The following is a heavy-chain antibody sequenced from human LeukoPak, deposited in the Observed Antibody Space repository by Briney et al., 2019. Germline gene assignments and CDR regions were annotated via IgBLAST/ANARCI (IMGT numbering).Heavy chain of an antibody. CDR1: GFTVSNNY. D-gene: IGHD5-18*01. CDR2: IYSGGST. CDR3: ARVADTAMGELDY. Sequence: GGSLRLSCAASGFTVSNNYMSWVRQAPGKGLEWVSVIYSGGSTYYADSVKGRFTISRDNPKNTLYLQMNSLRAEDTAVYYCARVADTAMGELDYWGQGTLVTVSS. J-gene: IGHJ4*02. V-gene: IGHV3-66*01.